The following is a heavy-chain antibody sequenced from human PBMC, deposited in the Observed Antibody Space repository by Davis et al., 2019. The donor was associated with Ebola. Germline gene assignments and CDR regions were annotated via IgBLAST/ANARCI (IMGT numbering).Heavy chain of an antibody. CDR1: GFTFSGSA. CDR3: TRGIAVAGEFDY. Sequence: GESLKISCAASGFTFSGSAMHWVRQASGKGLEWVGRIRSKANSYATAYAASVKGRFTISRDDSKNTAYLQMNSLKTEDTAVYYCTRGIAVAGEFDYWGQGTLVTVSS. D-gene: IGHD6-19*01. V-gene: IGHV3-73*01. J-gene: IGHJ4*02. CDR2: IRSKANSYAT.